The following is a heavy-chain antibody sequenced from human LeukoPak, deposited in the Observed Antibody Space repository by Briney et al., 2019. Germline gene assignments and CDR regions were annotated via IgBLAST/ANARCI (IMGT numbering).Heavy chain of an antibody. CDR3: AKDRTVVPLAYWYFDL. J-gene: IGHJ2*01. CDR1: GFTFSSHA. D-gene: IGHD2-2*01. V-gene: IGHV3-23*01. Sequence: PGGSLILSCAASGFTFSSHAMTWFRQGPGKGLEWVSSIYGGGDSTFYADSVKGRFTISRDNSKYTLDLQMNSLRVEDSGMYYCAKDRTVVPLAYWYFDLWGRGTLVTVSS. CDR2: IYGGGDST.